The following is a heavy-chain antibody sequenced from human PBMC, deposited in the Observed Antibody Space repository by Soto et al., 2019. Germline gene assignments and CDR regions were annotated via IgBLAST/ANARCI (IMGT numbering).Heavy chain of an antibody. V-gene: IGHV1-18*01. CDR3: ARDTSHYFDH. D-gene: IGHD2-2*01. J-gene: IGHJ4*02. Sequence: ASVKVSCKASGYTFITYGVTWVRQAPGQGLEWMGWITPYNGKTHYAQKFQDRVTMTTDTAATTAYMELRSLTSDDSAMYFCARDTSHYFDHWGQGILVTVAS. CDR2: ITPYNGKT. CDR1: GYTFITYG.